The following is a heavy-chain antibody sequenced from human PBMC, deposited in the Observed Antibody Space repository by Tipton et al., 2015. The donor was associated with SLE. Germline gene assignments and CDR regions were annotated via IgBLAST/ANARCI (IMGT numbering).Heavy chain of an antibody. CDR3: ASVYDSSGYYFYYFDY. V-gene: IGHV4-39*07. CDR1: GGSISSGSYY. J-gene: IGHJ4*02. CDR2: IYYSGST. Sequence: TLSLTCTVSGGSISSGSYYWSWIRQPPGKGLEWIGSIYYSGSTYYNPSLKSRVTISVDTSKNQFSLKLSSVTAADTAVYYCASVYDSSGYYFYYFDYWGQGTLVTVSS. D-gene: IGHD3-22*01.